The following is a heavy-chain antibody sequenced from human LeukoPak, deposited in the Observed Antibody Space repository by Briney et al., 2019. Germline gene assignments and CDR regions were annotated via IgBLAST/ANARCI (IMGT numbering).Heavy chain of an antibody. CDR2: IYHSGST. CDR1: GFTFSDYY. CDR3: ARSSGYMSY. V-gene: IGHV4-38-2*01. J-gene: IGHJ4*02. D-gene: IGHD3-22*01. Sequence: PGGSLRLSCAASGFTFSDYYMSWIRQAPGKGLEWIGSIYHSGSTYYNPSLKSRVTISVDTSKNQFSLKLTSVTAADTAVYYCARSSGYMSYWGQGTLVTVSS.